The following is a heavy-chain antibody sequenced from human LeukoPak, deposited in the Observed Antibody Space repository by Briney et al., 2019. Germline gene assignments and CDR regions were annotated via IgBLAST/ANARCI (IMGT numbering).Heavy chain of an antibody. V-gene: IGHV3-7*01. J-gene: IGHJ4*02. CDR3: ARDPLKSNYDILTGYYGGFDY. Sequence: GGSVRLSCVSSGFTFSSKWMSWVRQAPGKGLEWVANINQDGSEKYYVDSVKGRFTISRDNAKNSLYLQMNSLRAEDTAVYYCARDPLKSNYDILTGYYGGFDYWGQGTLVTVSS. D-gene: IGHD3-9*01. CDR1: GFTFSSKW. CDR2: INQDGSEK.